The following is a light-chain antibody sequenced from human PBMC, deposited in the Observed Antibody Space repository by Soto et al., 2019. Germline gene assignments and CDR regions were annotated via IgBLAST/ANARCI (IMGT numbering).Light chain of an antibody. CDR3: SSHGGNSPYV. V-gene: IGLV2-8*01. CDR2: EVN. J-gene: IGLJ1*01. Sequence: QSALTQPPSASGSPGQSVAISCTGPTSDIGGYDYVSWYQQHPGKAPKLMIYEVNKRPSGVPDRFSGSKSGNTASLTVSGLQAEDEADYYCSSHGGNSPYVFGTGTKLTVL. CDR1: TSDIGGYDY.